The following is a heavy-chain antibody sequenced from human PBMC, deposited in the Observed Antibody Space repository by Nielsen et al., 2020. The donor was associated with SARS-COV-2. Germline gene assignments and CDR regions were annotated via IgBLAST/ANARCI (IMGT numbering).Heavy chain of an antibody. CDR2: IRMSDGAT. CDR1: GFALSAYG. D-gene: IGHD5/OR15-5a*01. V-gene: IGHV3-48*02. Sequence: GESLKISCPASGFALSAYGVDWVRQVPGRGLEWLAHIRMSDGATQYADSVRGRFTISRDNAKNSLYLQMNSLRDEDTAVYFCAKELEVCCHYMDVWGKGTTVTVSS. CDR3: AKELEVCCHYMDV. J-gene: IGHJ6*03.